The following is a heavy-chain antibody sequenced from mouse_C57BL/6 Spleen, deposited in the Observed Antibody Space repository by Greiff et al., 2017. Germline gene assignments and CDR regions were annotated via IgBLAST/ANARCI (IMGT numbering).Heavy chain of an antibody. CDR3: ARGGYSNYPLDY. J-gene: IGHJ2*01. CDR2: ISSGSSTI. V-gene: IGHV5-17*01. Sequence: EVKLMESGGGLVKPGGSLKLSCAASGFTFSDYGMHWVRQAPEKGLEWVAYISSGSSTIYYADTVKGRFTISRDNAKNTLFLQMTSLRSEDTAMYYCARGGYSNYPLDYWGQGTTLTVSS. CDR1: GFTFSDYG. D-gene: IGHD2-5*01.